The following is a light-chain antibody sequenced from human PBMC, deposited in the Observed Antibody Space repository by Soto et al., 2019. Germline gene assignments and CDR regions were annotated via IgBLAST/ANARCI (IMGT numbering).Light chain of an antibody. V-gene: IGLV2-11*01. Sequence: QSVLTQPLSVSGSPGQSVTISCTGTSSDVGGYNYVSWYQQHPGKAPKLMIYDVSKRPSGVPDRFSGSKSGNTASLTISGLQAEDEADYYCCSYAGSYYVFGTGTKVT. J-gene: IGLJ1*01. CDR2: DVS. CDR1: SSDVGGYNY. CDR3: CSYAGSYYV.